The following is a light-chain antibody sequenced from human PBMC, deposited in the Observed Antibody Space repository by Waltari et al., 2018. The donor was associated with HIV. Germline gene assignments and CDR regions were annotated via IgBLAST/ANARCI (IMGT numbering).Light chain of an antibody. CDR2: ANS. CDR3: QSYDSSLSAYVV. CDR1: SSNIGAGYD. J-gene: IGLJ2*01. Sequence: QSVLTQPPSVSGAQGQRVTISCTGTSSNIGAGYDVHWYQQLPGTAPKLLIYANSQRPSGVPDRFSVSKSATSASLAITGLQAEDEADYFCQSYDSSLSAYVVFGGGTKLTVL. V-gene: IGLV1-40*01.